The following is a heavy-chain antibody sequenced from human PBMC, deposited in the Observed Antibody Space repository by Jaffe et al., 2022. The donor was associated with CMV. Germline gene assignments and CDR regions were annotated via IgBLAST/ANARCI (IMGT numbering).Heavy chain of an antibody. V-gene: IGHV3-7*03. CDR3: ARPIYAIGVSYFDY. CDR2: IKQDGSEK. Sequence: EVQLVESGGGLVQPGGSLRLSCAASGFTFSSYWMSWVRQAPGKGLEWVANIKQDGSEKYYVDSVKGRFTISRDNAKNSLYLQMNSLRAEDTAVYYCARPIYAIGVSYFDYWGQGTLVTVSS. J-gene: IGHJ4*02. CDR1: GFTFSSYW. D-gene: IGHD2-21*01.